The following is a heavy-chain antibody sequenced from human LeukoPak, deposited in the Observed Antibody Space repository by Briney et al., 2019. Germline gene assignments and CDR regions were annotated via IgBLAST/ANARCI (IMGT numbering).Heavy chain of an antibody. CDR3: ARRKAATFGMDV. V-gene: IGHV6-1*01. Sequence: SQTLSLTCAISGDSVSSNSATWNWIRQSPSRGLEWLGRTCYRSKWYNDYAVSMKSRITINPDTSKNQFSLQLNSVTPEDTAVYYCARRKAATFGMDVWGQGTTVTVSS. CDR2: TCYRSKWYN. J-gene: IGHJ6*02. D-gene: IGHD6-13*01. CDR1: GDSVSSNSAT.